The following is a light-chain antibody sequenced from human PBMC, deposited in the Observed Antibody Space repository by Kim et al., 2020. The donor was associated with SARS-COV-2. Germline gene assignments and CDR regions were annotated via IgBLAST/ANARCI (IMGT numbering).Light chain of an antibody. Sequence: SGSVGDRVTITCRTRQGNSGYVAWFQQQPGKAPKLLMYAASTLQGGVPSRFSGSGSGTEVTLTIGSLQPEDFATYYCQQLNSYPPTFGQGTKLEI. J-gene: IGKJ2*01. CDR3: QQLNSYPPT. CDR1: QGNSGY. V-gene: IGKV1-9*01. CDR2: AAS.